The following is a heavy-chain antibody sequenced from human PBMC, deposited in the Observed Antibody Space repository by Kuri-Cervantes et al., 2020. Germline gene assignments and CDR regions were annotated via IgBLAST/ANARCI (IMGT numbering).Heavy chain of an antibody. Sequence: GESLKISCAASGFTVSSNYMSWVRQAPGKGLEWVSAISGSGGSTYYADSVKGRFTISRDNSENTLYLQLSSLRAEDTAIYYCAKGYYYVAGSQPAPLDYWGQGTLVTVSS. V-gene: IGHV3-23*01. CDR2: ISGSGGST. D-gene: IGHD3-10*01. J-gene: IGHJ4*02. CDR3: AKGYYYVAGSQPAPLDY. CDR1: GFTVSSNY.